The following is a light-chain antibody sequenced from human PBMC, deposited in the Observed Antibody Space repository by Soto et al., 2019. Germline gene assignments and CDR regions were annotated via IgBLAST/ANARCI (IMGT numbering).Light chain of an antibody. J-gene: IGKJ2*03. CDR3: QQYGNPPPYS. CDR2: GAS. V-gene: IGKV3-20*01. Sequence: EIVLTQSPGTLSLSPGERATLSCRASQSVSRSLLAWYQQKPGQAPRLLIYGASTRATGIADRFSGSGSGTDFTLIISRLDPEDFAVYYCQQYGNPPPYSFGQGTKVDIK. CDR1: QSVSRSL.